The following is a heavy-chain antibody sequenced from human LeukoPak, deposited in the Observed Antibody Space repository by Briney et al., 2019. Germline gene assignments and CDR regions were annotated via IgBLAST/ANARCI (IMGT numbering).Heavy chain of an antibody. CDR2: INPNSGGT. J-gene: IGHJ3*02. CDR1: GYTFTGYY. CDR3: ARVLPIWFGDRGAFDI. V-gene: IGHV1-2*02. D-gene: IGHD3-10*01. Sequence: ASVKVSCKASGYTFTGYYIHWVRQAPGQGLEWMGWINPNSGGTNYAQKFQGRVTMTRDTSISTAYMELSRLRSDDTAVYYCARVLPIWFGDRGAFDIWGQGTMVTVSS.